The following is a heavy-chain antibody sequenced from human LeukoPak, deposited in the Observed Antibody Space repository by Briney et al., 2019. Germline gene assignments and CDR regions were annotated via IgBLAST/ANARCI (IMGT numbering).Heavy chain of an antibody. CDR3: AKDGDYYDSSGYPEYFQH. Sequence: PGGSLRLSCAASGFTFSSYAMSWVRQAPGKGLEWVSAISGSGGSTYYADSVKGRFTISRDNSKNTMYLQMNSLRADDTAVYDCAKDGDYYDSSGYPEYFQHWGQGTLVTVSS. CDR1: GFTFSSYA. CDR2: ISGSGGST. D-gene: IGHD3-22*01. J-gene: IGHJ1*01. V-gene: IGHV3-23*01.